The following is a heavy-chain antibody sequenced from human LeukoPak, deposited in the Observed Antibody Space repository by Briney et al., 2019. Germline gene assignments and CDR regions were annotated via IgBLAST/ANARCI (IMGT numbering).Heavy chain of an antibody. CDR3: ARDGTETAGPFDP. J-gene: IGHJ5*02. V-gene: IGHV3-33*01. CDR2: ICYGGSNK. D-gene: IGHD1/OR15-1a*01. CDR1: GITFSRFG. Sequence: LGGSLRLSCAASGITFSRFGMHGVRQAPGKGLEWVAFICYGGSNKYYADSVKGRFTSSRDNSKNTLYLQMNSLRVEDTAVYYCARDGTETAGPFDPWGQGTLVTVSS.